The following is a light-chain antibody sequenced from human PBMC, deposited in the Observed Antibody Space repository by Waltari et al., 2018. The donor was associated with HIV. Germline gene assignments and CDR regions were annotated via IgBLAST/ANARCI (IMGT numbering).Light chain of an antibody. Sequence: EIVLTQSPGTLSLSPGETVTLPCRASQIVSSAYLAWYQQKPGQSPRLLIYGASTRATAVPDRFSGSGFGTDFTLTISRLEPEDFAVYYCHQYADSPETFGQGARVEIK. CDR3: HQYADSPET. J-gene: IGKJ1*01. CDR1: QIVSSAY. CDR2: GAS. V-gene: IGKV3-20*01.